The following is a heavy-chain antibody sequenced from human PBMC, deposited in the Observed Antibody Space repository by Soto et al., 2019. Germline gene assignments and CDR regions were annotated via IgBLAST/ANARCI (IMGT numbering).Heavy chain of an antibody. V-gene: IGHV1-58*01. J-gene: IGHJ6*02. Sequence: QMQLVQSGPEVKKHGTSVKVSCTDSGFTFTSSAVQWVRQARGQRRAWIGWIVVGSGNTNYAQKFQERVTITRDMSTSTAYMELSSLRSEDTAVYYCAADGGYQLLHYYGMDVWGQGTTVTVSS. CDR2: IVVGSGNT. D-gene: IGHD2-2*01. CDR3: AADGGYQLLHYYGMDV. CDR1: GFTFTSSA.